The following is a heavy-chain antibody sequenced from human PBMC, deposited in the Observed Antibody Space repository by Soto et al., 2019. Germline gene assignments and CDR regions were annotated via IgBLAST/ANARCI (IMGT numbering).Heavy chain of an antibody. V-gene: IGHV4-59*01. D-gene: IGHD3-3*01. CDR2: IFSSGST. Sequence: PSETLSLTCTVSGGSISRYYWSWIRQAPGRGLEWIGNIFSSGSTNYNPSLKSRVAISVDTSKNQVALMLNAVTTADTAVYYCAREYYDFWSVTYSYYGLDVWGQGTTFTVSS. CDR3: AREYYDFWSVTYSYYGLDV. J-gene: IGHJ6*02. CDR1: GGSISRYY.